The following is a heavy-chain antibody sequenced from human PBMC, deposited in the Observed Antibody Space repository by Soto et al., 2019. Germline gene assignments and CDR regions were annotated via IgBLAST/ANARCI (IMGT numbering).Heavy chain of an antibody. CDR3: ARHDIVVVPAAGGFDY. V-gene: IGHV4-31*03. CDR2: IYYSGST. CDR1: GGSISSGGYY. D-gene: IGHD2-2*01. J-gene: IGHJ4*02. Sequence: PSETLSLTCTVSGGSISSGGYYWSWIRQHPGKGLEWIGYIYYSGSTYYNTSLKSRVTISVDTSKNQFSLKLSSVTAADTAVYYCARHDIVVVPAAGGFDYWGQGTLVTVSS.